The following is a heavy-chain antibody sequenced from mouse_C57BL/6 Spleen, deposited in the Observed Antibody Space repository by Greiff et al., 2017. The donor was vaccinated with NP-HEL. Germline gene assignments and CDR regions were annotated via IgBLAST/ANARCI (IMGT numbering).Heavy chain of an antibody. D-gene: IGHD3-2*02. V-gene: IGHV1-69*01. CDR1: GYTFTSYW. Sequence: VQLQQPGAELVMPGASVKLSCKASGYTFTSYWMHWVKQRPGQGLEWIGEIDPSDSYTNYNQKFKGKSTLTVDKSSSTAYMQLSSLTSEDSAFYYCARMSTAQSFFDYWGQGTTLTVSS. J-gene: IGHJ2*01. CDR3: ARMSTAQSFFDY. CDR2: IDPSDSYT.